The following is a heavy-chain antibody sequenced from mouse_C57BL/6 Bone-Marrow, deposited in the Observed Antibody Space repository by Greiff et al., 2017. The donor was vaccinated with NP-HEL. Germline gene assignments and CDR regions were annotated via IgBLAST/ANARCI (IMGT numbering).Heavy chain of an antibody. Sequence: EVMLVESGGGLVKPGGSLKLSCAASGFTFSSYTMSWVRQTPEKRLEWVATISGGGGNTYYPDSVKGRFTISRDNAKNTLYLQMSSLRSEDTALYYCARLLFLNYFDYWGQGTTLTVSS. J-gene: IGHJ2*01. CDR1: GFTFSSYT. CDR3: ARLLFLNYFDY. D-gene: IGHD2-1*01. V-gene: IGHV5-9*01. CDR2: ISGGGGNT.